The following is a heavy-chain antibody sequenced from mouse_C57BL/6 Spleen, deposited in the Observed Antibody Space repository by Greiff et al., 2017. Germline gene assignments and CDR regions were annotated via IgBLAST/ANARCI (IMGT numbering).Heavy chain of an antibody. CDR1: GYTFTDYY. CDR2: INPYNGGT. J-gene: IGHJ3*01. Sequence: VQLQQSGPVLVKPGASVKMSCKASGYTFTDYYMNWVKQSHGKSLEWIGVINPYNGGTSYNQKFTGKATLTVDKYSSTAYKELNRLSSEDSAVYYYARGGTTVVAEGFAYWGQGTLVTVSA. D-gene: IGHD1-1*01. CDR3: ARGGTTVVAEGFAY. V-gene: IGHV1-19*01.